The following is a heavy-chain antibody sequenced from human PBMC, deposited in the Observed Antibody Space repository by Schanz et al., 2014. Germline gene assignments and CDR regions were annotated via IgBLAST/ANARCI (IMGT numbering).Heavy chain of an antibody. Sequence: HVQLVESGGGVVQPGRSLSLSCAASGFTFNSYGMHWVRQAPGKGLEWVAFIWYDGSNKYYADSVKGRFTISRDNSKNTLYVQMNSLRAEDTAVYYCAKSMYSTSWAFDLWGQGAQVTVSS. CDR3: AKSMYSTSWAFDL. D-gene: IGHD2-2*01. CDR1: GFTFNSYG. CDR2: IWYDGSNK. V-gene: IGHV3-33*06. J-gene: IGHJ4*02.